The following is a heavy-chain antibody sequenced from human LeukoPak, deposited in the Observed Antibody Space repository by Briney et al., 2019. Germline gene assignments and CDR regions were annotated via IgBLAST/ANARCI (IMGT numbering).Heavy chain of an antibody. CDR2: ISSSGGTK. CDR1: GFTFSDYY. V-gene: IGHV3-11*01. D-gene: IGHD2-8*01. J-gene: IGHJ4*02. CDR3: ARDGSPVPPEILNPNGNFDS. Sequence: PGGSLRLSCAASGFTFSDYYMSWIRQAPGKGLEWVSYISSSGGTKYYADSVKGRFTISRDNAKNSLYLQMNSLRAEDTAVYFCARDGSPVPPEILNPNGNFDSWGQGTLVTVSS.